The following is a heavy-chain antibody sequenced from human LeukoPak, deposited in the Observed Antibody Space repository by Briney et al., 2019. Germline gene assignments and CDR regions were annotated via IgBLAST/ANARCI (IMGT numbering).Heavy chain of an antibody. V-gene: IGHV4-30-2*01. CDR1: GGSISSGGYS. CDR3: ARGTVLTGYASFDY. J-gene: IGHJ4*02. D-gene: IGHD2-8*01. Sequence: PSETLSLTCAVSGGSISSGGYSWSWIRQPPGKGLEWIGYIYHSGSTYYNPSLKSRVTISVDRSKNQFSLKLSSVTAADTAVYYCARGTVLTGYASFDYWGLGTLVTVSS. CDR2: IYHSGST.